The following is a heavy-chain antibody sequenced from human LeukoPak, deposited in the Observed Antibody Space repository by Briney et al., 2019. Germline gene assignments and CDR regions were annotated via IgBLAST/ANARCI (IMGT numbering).Heavy chain of an antibody. V-gene: IGHV4-59*01. CDR1: GGSISSYY. D-gene: IGHD3-10*01. Sequence: SETLSLTCTVSGGSISSYYWSWIRQPPGRGLEWIGYIYYSGSTNYNPSLKSRVTISVDTSKNQFSLKLSSVTAADTAVYYCAREIVGFGDYYMDVWGKGTTVTVSS. CDR3: AREIVGFGDYYMDV. J-gene: IGHJ6*03. CDR2: IYYSGST.